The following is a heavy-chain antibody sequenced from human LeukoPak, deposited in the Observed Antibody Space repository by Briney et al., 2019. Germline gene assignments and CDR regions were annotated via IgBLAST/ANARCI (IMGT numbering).Heavy chain of an antibody. CDR2: ISGSGGST. V-gene: IGHV3-23*01. CDR3: AKEGNRAGTFE. CDR1: GFIFSSYA. Sequence: GGSLRLSCAASGFIFSSYAMSWVRQAPGKGLEWVSVISGSGGSTFCADSVKGRFTISRDNSKNTLYLQMNSLRAEDTAVYYCAKEGNRAGTFEWGQGTLVTVSS. J-gene: IGHJ4*02. D-gene: IGHD1-7*01.